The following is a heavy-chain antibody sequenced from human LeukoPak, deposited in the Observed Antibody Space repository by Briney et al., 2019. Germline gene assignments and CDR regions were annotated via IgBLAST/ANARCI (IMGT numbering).Heavy chain of an antibody. J-gene: IGHJ6*03. V-gene: IGHV1-8*03. Sequence: GASVKVSCKASGYTFTSYDINWVRQATGQGLEWMGWMNPNSGNTGYAQKFQGRVTITRNTPISTAYMELSSLRSEDTAVYYCARGLRGYSYGSYYMDVWGKGTTVTISS. CDR3: ARGLRGYSYGSYYMDV. D-gene: IGHD5-18*01. CDR1: GYTFTSYD. CDR2: MNPNSGNT.